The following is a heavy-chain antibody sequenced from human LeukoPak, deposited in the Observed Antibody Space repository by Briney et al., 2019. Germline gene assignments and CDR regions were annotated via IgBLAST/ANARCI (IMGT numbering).Heavy chain of an antibody. D-gene: IGHD6-13*01. J-gene: IGHJ6*02. V-gene: IGHV5-51*01. CDR1: GYSFTSYW. CDR3: ARRIAAAGKPYYYYGMDV. Sequence: GESLKISCKGSGYSFTSYWIGWVRLMPGKGLEWMGIIYPGDSDTRYSPSFQGQVTISADKSISTAYLQWSSLKASDTAMYYCARRIAAAGKPYYYYGMDVWGQGTTVTVSS. CDR2: IYPGDSDT.